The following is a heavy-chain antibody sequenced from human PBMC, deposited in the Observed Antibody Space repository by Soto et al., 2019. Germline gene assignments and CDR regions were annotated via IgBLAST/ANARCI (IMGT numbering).Heavy chain of an antibody. CDR3: ARVWVGAIFGWFDP. V-gene: IGHV4-59*01. J-gene: IGHJ5*02. D-gene: IGHD1-26*01. Sequence: SETLSLTCTVSGGSISSYYWSWIRQPPGKGLEWIGYIYYSGSTNYNPSLKSRVTISVDTSKNQFSLKLSSVTAADTAVYYCARVWVGAIFGWFDPWGQGTLVTVSS. CDR2: IYYSGST. CDR1: GGSISSYY.